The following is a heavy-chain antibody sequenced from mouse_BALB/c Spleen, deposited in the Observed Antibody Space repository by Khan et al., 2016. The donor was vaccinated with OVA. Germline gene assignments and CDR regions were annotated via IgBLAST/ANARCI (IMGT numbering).Heavy chain of an antibody. CDR2: IYPGDGST. D-gene: IGHD2-14*01. V-gene: IGHV1S56*01. CDR3: AREGVRGVAMDY. Sequence: VQLQEPGPELVKPGALVKISCKASGYTFTAYDINWVKQRPGQGLEWIGRIYPGDGSTKYNENFKGKATMTADKSSSTAYMQLSSLTYEKAAVYFCAREGVRGVAMDYWGQGTSVSVSS. J-gene: IGHJ4*01. CDR1: GYTFTAYD.